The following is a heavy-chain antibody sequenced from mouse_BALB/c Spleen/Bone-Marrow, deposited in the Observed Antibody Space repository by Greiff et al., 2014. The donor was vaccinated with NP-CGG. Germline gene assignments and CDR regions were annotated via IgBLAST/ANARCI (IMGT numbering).Heavy chain of an antibody. CDR3: AEGVMIPTGFAY. CDR1: GFNIKDYY. D-gene: IGHD2-13*01. Sequence: VQLQQSGAELVRPGAFVKLSCQVSGFNIKDYYMHWVKQRPEQGLEWIGWIDPENDNPIYDPKFQGKASITADTSSNTASLQRIIRTPEDAAVYYGAEGVMIPTGFAYGGQGTLVTVSA. V-gene: IGHV14-1*02. CDR2: IDPENDNP. J-gene: IGHJ3*01.